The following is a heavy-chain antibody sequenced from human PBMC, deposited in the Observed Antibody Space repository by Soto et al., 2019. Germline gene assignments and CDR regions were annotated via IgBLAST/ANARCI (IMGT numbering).Heavy chain of an antibody. CDR1: GGSISSYY. J-gene: IGHJ4*02. CDR3: VRICKAGTYYFDY. CDR2: IYYSGST. D-gene: IGHD3-10*02. Sequence: PSETLSLTCTVSGGSISSYYWSWIRQPPGKGLEWIGYIYYSGSTNYNPSLKSRVTISVDTSKNQFSLKLSSVTAADTAVYYCVRICKAGTYYFDYCGQRYLVTVSA. V-gene: IGHV4-59*08.